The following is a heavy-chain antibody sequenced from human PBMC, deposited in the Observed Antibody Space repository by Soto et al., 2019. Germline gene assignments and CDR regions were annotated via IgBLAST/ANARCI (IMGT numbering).Heavy chain of an antibody. D-gene: IGHD2-15*01. V-gene: IGHV4-30-4*01. Sequence: ASETLSLTCTVSGGSISSGDYYWSWIRQPPGKGLEWIGYIYYSGSTYYNPSLKSRVTISVDTSKNQFSLKLSSVTAADTAVYYCAPLSVSLSGPYGIHVWGQGTTVTVSS. CDR3: APLSVSLSGPYGIHV. CDR2: IYYSGST. J-gene: IGHJ6*02. CDR1: GGSISSGDYY.